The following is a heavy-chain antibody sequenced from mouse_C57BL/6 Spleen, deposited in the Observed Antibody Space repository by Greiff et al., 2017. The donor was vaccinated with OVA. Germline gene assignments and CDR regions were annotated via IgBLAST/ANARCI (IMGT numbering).Heavy chain of an antibody. V-gene: IGHV1-53*01. J-gene: IGHJ2*01. CDR2: INPSNGGT. Sequence: QVHVKQPGTELVKPGASVKLSCKASGYTFTSYWMHWVKQRPGQGLEWIGNINPSNGGTNYNEKFKSKATLTVDKSSSTAYMQLSSLTSEDSAVYYCARWDYYGSRGYFDYWGQGTTLTVSS. D-gene: IGHD1-1*01. CDR1: GYTFTSYW. CDR3: ARWDYYGSRGYFDY.